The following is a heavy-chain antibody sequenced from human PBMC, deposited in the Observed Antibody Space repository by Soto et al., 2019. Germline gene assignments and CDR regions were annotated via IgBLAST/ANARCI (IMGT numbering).Heavy chain of an antibody. J-gene: IGHJ4*02. CDR1: GFIFKNYA. V-gene: IGHV3-30*04. D-gene: IGHD6-6*01. CDR2: ITRDGYNK. CDR3: TKSSGGSSSVGMDY. Sequence: GGSLRLSCAVSGFIFKNYALNWVRQAPDKGLEWVASITRDGYNKYYADSVKGRFTISRDNSKNTLSLQMTALRVEDSSVYYCTKSSGGSSSVGMDYWGPGTLVTVSS.